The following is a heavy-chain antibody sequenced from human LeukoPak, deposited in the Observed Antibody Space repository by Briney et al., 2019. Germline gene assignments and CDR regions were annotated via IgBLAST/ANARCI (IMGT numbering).Heavy chain of an antibody. CDR1: GYTFTGYY. V-gene: IGHV1-2*02. Sequence: ASVKVSCKASGYTFTGYYMHWVRQAPGQGLEWMGWINPNSGGTNYAQKFQGRVTMTRDTSISTAYMELSSLRSEDTAVYYCARGGVVGATLLAYYFDYWGQGTLVTVSS. CDR3: ARGGVVGATLLAYYFDY. CDR2: INPNSGGT. D-gene: IGHD1-26*01. J-gene: IGHJ4*02.